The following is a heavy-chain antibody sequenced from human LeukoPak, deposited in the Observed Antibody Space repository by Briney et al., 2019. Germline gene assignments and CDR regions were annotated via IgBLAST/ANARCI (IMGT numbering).Heavy chain of an antibody. V-gene: IGHV3-23*01. J-gene: IGHJ4*02. CDR3: ARDSPLKGYNSGWATNSFDF. Sequence: PGGSLRLSCAASGFNFRSYAMSWVRQPPGKGLEWVSTVTDGAVATYYADSVRGRHTISRDNSKNTLYLQMNSLRAEDTAVYYCARDSPLKGYNSGWATNSFDFWGQGTLVTVSS. CDR1: GFNFRSYA. CDR2: VTDGAVAT. D-gene: IGHD6-25*01.